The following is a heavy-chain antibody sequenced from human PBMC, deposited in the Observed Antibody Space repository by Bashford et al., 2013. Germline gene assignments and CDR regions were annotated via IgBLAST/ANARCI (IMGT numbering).Heavy chain of an antibody. V-gene: IGHV1-69*01. Sequence: WVRQAPGQGLEWMGGIIPIFGTANYAQKFQGRVTITADESTSTAYMELSSLRSEDTAVYYCARNPRGWGSAHNYYYYMDVWGKGPRSPSP. D-gene: IGHD7-27*01. CDR3: ARNPRGWGSAHNYYYYMDV. J-gene: IGHJ6*03. CDR2: IIPIFGTA.